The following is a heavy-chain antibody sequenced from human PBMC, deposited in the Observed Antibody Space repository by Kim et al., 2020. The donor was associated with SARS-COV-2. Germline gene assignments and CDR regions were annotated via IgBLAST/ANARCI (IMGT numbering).Heavy chain of an antibody. CDR2: INGGGTKI. V-gene: IGHV3-74*01. CDR3: VRDVTGAFDN. J-gene: IGHJ4*02. CDR1: GFIFTGSW. Sequence: GGSLRLSCGASGFIFTGSWMHWVRQAPGKGLLWVSNINGGGTKINYADSVKGRFTISRDNAKNTVSLEMNSLRADDTAIYYCVRDVTGAFDNWGQGILVTVSS.